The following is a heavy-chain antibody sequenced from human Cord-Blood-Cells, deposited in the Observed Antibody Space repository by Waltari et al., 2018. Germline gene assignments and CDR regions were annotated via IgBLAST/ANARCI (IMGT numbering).Heavy chain of an antibody. CDR3: ARRPLFDI. Sequence: DVQLVQSGAEVNKPGESLKISRTVSGYSFPSYCIGGVRQMPGKGLEWMGIIYPGDFDTRYSPSFQGQVTISADKSISTAYLQWSSLKASDTAMYYCARRPLFDIWGQGTMVTVSS. CDR2: IYPGDFDT. V-gene: IGHV5-51*03. CDR1: GYSFPSYC. J-gene: IGHJ3*02.